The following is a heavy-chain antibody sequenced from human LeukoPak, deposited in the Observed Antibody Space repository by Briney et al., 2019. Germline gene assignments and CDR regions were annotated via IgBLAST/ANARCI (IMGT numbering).Heavy chain of an antibody. J-gene: IGHJ4*02. Sequence: GGSLRLSCAASGFTVSSNYMSWVRQAPGKGLEWVSAISGSGGSTYYADSVKGRFTISRDNSKNTLYLQMNSLRAEDTAVYYCAKDRSPAVAGLDYWGQGTLVTVSS. CDR2: ISGSGGST. V-gene: IGHV3-23*01. CDR1: GFTVSSNY. CDR3: AKDRSPAVAGLDY. D-gene: IGHD6-19*01.